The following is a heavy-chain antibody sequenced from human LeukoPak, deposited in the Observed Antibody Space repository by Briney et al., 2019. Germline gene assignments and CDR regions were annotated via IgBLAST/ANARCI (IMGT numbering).Heavy chain of an antibody. Sequence: SQTLSLTCAVSGGSISSGASSWSWIRQPPGKGLEWIGYIYHSGSTYYNPSLKSRVTISVDRSKNQFSLKLSSVTAADTAVYYCATALKGYYYGMDVWGQGNTVTVSS. CDR3: ATALKGYYYGMDV. CDR1: GGSISSGASS. V-gene: IGHV4-30-2*01. CDR2: IYHSGST. J-gene: IGHJ6*02.